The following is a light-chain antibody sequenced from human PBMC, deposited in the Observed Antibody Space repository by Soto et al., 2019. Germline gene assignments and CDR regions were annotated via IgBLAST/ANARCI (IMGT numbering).Light chain of an antibody. J-gene: IGLJ3*02. Sequence: QSALTQPASVSGSPGQSITMSCTGASSDVGIYKFVSWYRQHPGKAPKLVIYEVTKRPSGISDRFSGSKSGNTASLTISGLQAEDEADYYCCSYAGSSTWVFGGGTKLTVL. CDR2: EVT. CDR1: SSDVGIYKF. V-gene: IGLV2-23*02. CDR3: CSYAGSSTWV.